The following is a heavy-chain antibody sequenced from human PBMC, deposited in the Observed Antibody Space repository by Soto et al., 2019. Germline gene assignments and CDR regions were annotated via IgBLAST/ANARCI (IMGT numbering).Heavy chain of an antibody. CDR2: ISSSSSTI. V-gene: IGHV3-48*01. J-gene: IGHJ4*02. D-gene: IGHD3-22*01. Sequence: GGSLRLSCAASGFTFSTYSMNWVRQAPWKGLEWVSYISSSSSTIFYTDSVKGRFTVSRDNAKNSLYLQMNSLRAEDTAVYYCARASYYYDGSGYHGYWGQGTLVTVSS. CDR3: ARASYYYDGSGYHGY. CDR1: GFTFSTYS.